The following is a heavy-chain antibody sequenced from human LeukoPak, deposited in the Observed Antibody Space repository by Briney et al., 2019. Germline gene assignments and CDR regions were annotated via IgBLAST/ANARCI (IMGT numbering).Heavy chain of an antibody. Sequence: GRSLRLSCAASGFTFSSYAMHWVRQAPGKGLEWVAVISYDGSNKYYADSVKGRFTISRDNAKNSLYLQMNSLRAEDTAVYYCARGRVVIRPGYYYYYGMDVWGQGTTVTVSS. J-gene: IGHJ6*02. D-gene: IGHD3-3*01. CDR1: GFTFSSYA. CDR2: ISYDGSNK. CDR3: ARGRVVIRPGYYYYYGMDV. V-gene: IGHV3-30-3*01.